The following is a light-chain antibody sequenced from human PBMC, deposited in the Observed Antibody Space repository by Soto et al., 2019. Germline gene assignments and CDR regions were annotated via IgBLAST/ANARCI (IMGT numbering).Light chain of an antibody. V-gene: IGKV3-20*01. CDR1: QSVSSTY. Sequence: EIVLTQSPGTLSLSPGERATHSCRASQSVSSTYIAWYQQNPGQAPRLLIYGASNRATGIPDRFSGSGSGTDFTLSISRPEPEDFAVYFCQQYGRSPPFTFGQGTKVEIE. CDR2: GAS. CDR3: QQYGRSPPFT. J-gene: IGKJ2*01.